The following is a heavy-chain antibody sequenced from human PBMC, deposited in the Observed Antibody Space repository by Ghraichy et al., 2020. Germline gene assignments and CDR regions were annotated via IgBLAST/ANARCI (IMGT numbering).Heavy chain of an antibody. V-gene: IGHV1-18*01. D-gene: IGHD3-10*01. CDR3: ARDCELWFGDGTHLFDY. CDR1: GYTFTSYG. CDR2: ISAYNGNT. J-gene: IGHJ4*02. Sequence: ASVKVSCKASGYTFTSYGISWVRQAPGQGLEWMGWISAYNGNTNYAQKLQGRVTMTTDTSTSTAYMELRSLRSDDTAVYYCARDCELWFGDGTHLFDYWGQGTLVTVSS.